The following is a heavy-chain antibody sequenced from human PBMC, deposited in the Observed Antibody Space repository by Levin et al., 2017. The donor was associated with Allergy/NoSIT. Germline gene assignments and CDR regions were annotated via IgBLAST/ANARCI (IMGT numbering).Heavy chain of an antibody. CDR2: INPSGGSA. Sequence: ASVKVSCKASGYTFTSYYIHWVRQAPGQGLEWMGIINPSGGSASYAQKFQGRVTMTRDTSTSTVYMELSSLRSDDTAVYYCAREERYSYGFYYDYGMDVWGQGTTVTASS. J-gene: IGHJ6*02. D-gene: IGHD5-18*01. CDR3: AREERYSYGFYYDYGMDV. CDR1: GYTFTSYY. V-gene: IGHV1-46*01.